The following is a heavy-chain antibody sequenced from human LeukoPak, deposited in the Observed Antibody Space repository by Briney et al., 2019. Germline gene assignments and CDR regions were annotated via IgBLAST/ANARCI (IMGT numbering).Heavy chain of an antibody. CDR2: ITGSGDIT. D-gene: IGHD6-19*01. Sequence: GGTLRLSCAASGFMFRSYGMNWARQAPGKGLEWVSGITGSGDITYYADSVKGQFTISRDNSKNTLYLQMNSLRAEDTALYYCARDMYSSGWYYVYWGQGTLVTVSS. V-gene: IGHV3-23*01. J-gene: IGHJ4*02. CDR3: ARDMYSSGWYYVY. CDR1: GFMFRSYG.